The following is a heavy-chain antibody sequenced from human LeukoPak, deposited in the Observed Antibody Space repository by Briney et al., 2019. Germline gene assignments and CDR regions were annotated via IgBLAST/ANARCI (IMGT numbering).Heavy chain of an antibody. V-gene: IGHV3-23*01. CDR3: AKENNYYYGMDV. D-gene: IGHD2/OR15-2a*01. CDR1: GMTFSNYA. Sequence: GGSLRLSWAASGMTFSNYAMNWVRQAPGKGLEWVSGISGSGGNTYYADSVKGRFTISRDNSKNTLYLQMNSLRAEDTAVYYCAKENNYYYGMDVWGQGTTVTVSS. CDR2: ISGSGGNT. J-gene: IGHJ6*02.